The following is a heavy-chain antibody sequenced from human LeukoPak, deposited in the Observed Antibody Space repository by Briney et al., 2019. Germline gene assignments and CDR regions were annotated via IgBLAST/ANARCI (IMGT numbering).Heavy chain of an antibody. V-gene: IGHV4-61*08. J-gene: IGHJ5*02. Sequence: KTSETLSLTCTVSSASIGSGGYYWSWIRQHPGKGLEWIGYNYYSGSANYNPSLKGRVAISLDTSKNQFSLKLSSVAAADTAVYYCARATAAGNNPWGQGTLVTVSS. D-gene: IGHD6-13*01. CDR3: ARATAAGNNP. CDR1: SASIGSGGYY. CDR2: NYYSGSA.